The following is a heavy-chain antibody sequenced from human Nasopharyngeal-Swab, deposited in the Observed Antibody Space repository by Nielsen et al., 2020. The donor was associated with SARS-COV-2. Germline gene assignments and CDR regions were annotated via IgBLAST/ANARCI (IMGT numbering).Heavy chain of an antibody. J-gene: IGHJ4*02. CDR2: INTNTGNP. D-gene: IGHD4-17*01. CDR3: ARDIYGDYVGY. Sequence: WVRQAPGQGLEWMGWINTNTGNPTYAQGFTGRFVFSLDTSVSTAYLQISSLKAEDTAVYYCARDIYGDYVGYWGQGTLVTVSS. V-gene: IGHV7-4-1*02.